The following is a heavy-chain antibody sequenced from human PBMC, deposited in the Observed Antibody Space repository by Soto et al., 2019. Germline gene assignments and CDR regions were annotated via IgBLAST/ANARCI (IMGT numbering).Heavy chain of an antibody. V-gene: IGHV3-74*03. J-gene: IGHJ4*02. D-gene: IGHD2-21*01. CDR3: VRDMQLWPPDY. Sequence: EVQLVESGGGLVQPGESLRLSCAASGLTFRSYWMHWVRQAPGKGLVWVSRINTDGSVAMYVDSVKGRFTISRDNAKNTLYVHIKSLRAQGTAVCYCVRDMQLWPPDYWGPGTLVNVSS. CDR1: GLTFRSYW. CDR2: INTDGSVA.